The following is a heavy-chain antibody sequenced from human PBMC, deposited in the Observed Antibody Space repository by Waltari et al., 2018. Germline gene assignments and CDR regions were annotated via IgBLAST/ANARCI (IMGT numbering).Heavy chain of an antibody. V-gene: IGHV4-61*09. CDR2: IYTSGST. D-gene: IGHD6-13*01. J-gene: IGHJ4*02. Sequence: QVQLQESGPGLVKPSPPLSLPCTVSGGSISCGSYYWSWIRQPAGKGLEWIGYIYTSGSTNYNPSLKSRVTISVDTSKNQFSLKLSSVTAADTAVYYCARGVAAAGYYFDYWGQGTLVTVSS. CDR3: ARGVAAAGYYFDY. CDR1: GGSISCGSYY.